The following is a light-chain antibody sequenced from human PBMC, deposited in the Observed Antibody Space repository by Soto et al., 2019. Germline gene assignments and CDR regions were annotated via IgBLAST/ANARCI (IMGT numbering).Light chain of an antibody. J-gene: IGKJ1*01. Sequence: IVLTQYTATLSFSPGERSTLSCRSSQSFSSYLAWYQQKPCHAPSLLIYGSSNRATGIPDRFSGSGSGTDFTLTIRRLEPEDFAVYYCQQYGSPGTFGQRTKVDI. CDR2: GSS. CDR3: QQYGSPGT. CDR1: QSFSSY. V-gene: IGKV3-20*01.